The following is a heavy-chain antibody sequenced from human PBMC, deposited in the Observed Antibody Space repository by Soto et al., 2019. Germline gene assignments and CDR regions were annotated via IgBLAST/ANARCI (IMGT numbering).Heavy chain of an antibody. Sequence: SETLSLTCAVFGGSVSSETHFWSWIRQPPGKGLEWIGYIYHSGITNSNPSLKGRLTISVDKSTNHFSLSLASVTAADTAIYYCARERTYQMFGDDALDFWGLGTMVTVSS. V-gene: IGHV4-61*03. CDR3: ARERTYQMFGDDALDF. CDR2: IYHSGIT. CDR1: GGSVSSETHF. J-gene: IGHJ3*01. D-gene: IGHD2-2*01.